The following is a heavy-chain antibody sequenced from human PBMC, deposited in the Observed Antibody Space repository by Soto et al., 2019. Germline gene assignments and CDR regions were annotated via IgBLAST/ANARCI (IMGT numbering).Heavy chain of an antibody. J-gene: IGHJ4*02. Sequence: ASVKVSCKASGYTFTNNGINWVRQAAGQGLEWMGWMNPGTGETGYTGKFQGRLAMTRETAITTAYMELTSLTSEDTAVYYCTRAGDSGAWISNWGQGTLVTVS. CDR3: TRAGDSGAWISN. CDR2: MNPGTGET. D-gene: IGHD7-27*01. V-gene: IGHV1-8*01. CDR1: GYTFTNNG.